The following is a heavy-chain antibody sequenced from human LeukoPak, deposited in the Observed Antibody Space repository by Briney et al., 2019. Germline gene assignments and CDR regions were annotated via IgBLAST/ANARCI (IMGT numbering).Heavy chain of an antibody. CDR2: MNPNSGNT. Sequence: GASVKVSCKASGYTFTSYDINWVRQAAGQGLEWMGWMNPNSGNTGYAQKFQGRVTMTRNISISTAYMELSSLRSEDTAVYYCAREGDWNDAFDIWGQGTMVTVSS. D-gene: IGHD1-1*01. CDR1: GYTFTSYD. J-gene: IGHJ3*02. CDR3: AREGDWNDAFDI. V-gene: IGHV1-8*01.